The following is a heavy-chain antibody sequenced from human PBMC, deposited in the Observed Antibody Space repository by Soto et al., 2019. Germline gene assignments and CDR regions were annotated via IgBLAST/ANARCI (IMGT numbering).Heavy chain of an antibody. CDR2: IYYSGST. Sequence: SETLSLTCTVSGGSISSYYWSWIRQPPGKGLEWIGYIYYSGSTNYNLSLKSRVTISVDTSKNQFSLKLSSVTAADTAVYYCARASYYDFWSGYYFDYWGQGTLVTVSS. V-gene: IGHV4-59*01. J-gene: IGHJ4*02. D-gene: IGHD3-3*01. CDR3: ARASYYDFWSGYYFDY. CDR1: GGSISSYY.